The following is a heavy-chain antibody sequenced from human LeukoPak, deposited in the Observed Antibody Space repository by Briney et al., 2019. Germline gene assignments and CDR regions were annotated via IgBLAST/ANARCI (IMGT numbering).Heavy chain of an antibody. D-gene: IGHD6-19*01. CDR2: ISSSTSYI. CDR1: GFSISSNY. Sequence: GGSLRLSCAASGFSISSNYMSWVRQAPGKGLEWVSSISSSTSYIFYADSVKGRFTISRDNAKNSLYLQMNSLRAEDTAVYYCARGSYSSGWSFDYWGQGTLVTVSS. CDR3: ARGSYSSGWSFDY. V-gene: IGHV3-21*01. J-gene: IGHJ4*02.